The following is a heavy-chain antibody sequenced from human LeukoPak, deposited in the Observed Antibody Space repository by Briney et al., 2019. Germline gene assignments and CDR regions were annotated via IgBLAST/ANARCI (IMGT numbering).Heavy chain of an antibody. CDR3: ARGGVVVTAYFDY. D-gene: IGHD2-15*01. V-gene: IGHV5-51*01. CDR1: VYRFTSYW. CDR2: VYPGDSDT. Sequence: GESLKISCKGFVYRFTSYWTGWVRQMPGKGLEWMGIVYPGDSDTRYSPSFQGQVTISADKSISTAYLQWSSLKASDTAMYYCARGGVVVTAYFDYWGQGTLVTVSS. J-gene: IGHJ4*02.